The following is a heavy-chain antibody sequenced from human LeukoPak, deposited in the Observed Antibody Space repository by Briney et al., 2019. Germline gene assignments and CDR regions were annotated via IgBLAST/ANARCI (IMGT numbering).Heavy chain of an antibody. J-gene: IGHJ4*02. CDR1: GGSTSSTNYY. CDR3: ARESQQAWVIFDY. CDR2: IYYSGST. D-gene: IGHD6-13*01. V-gene: IGHV4-39*07. Sequence: SETLSLICSVSGGSTSSTNYYWGWIRQPPGKGLEWIGSIYYSGSTYYNPSLKSRVTISVDTSKNQFSLKLSSVTAADTAVYYCARESQQAWVIFDYWGQGTLVTVSS.